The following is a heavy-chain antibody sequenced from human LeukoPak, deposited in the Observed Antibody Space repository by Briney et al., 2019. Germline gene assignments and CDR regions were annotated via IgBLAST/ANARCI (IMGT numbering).Heavy chain of an antibody. CDR1: GFTFSSYG. V-gene: IGHV3-30*03. CDR2: ISYDGSNK. Sequence: GRSLRLSCAASGFTFSSYGMHWVRQAPGKGLEWVAVISYDGSNKYYADSVKGRFTISRDNSKNTLYLQMNSLRPEDTAVYYCARDWGASGWYNWFDPWGQGTLVTVSS. D-gene: IGHD6-19*01. CDR3: ARDWGASGWYNWFDP. J-gene: IGHJ5*02.